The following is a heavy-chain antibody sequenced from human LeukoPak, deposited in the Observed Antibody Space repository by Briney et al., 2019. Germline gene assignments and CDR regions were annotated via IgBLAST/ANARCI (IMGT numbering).Heavy chain of an antibody. D-gene: IGHD6-13*01. V-gene: IGHV4-4*02. J-gene: IGHJ4*02. CDR1: GGSIRSRIW. CDR3: ATRPIAAAGH. CDR2: IYHSGST. Sequence: KPSETLSLTCTVSGGSIRSRIWWSWVRQPPGKGLEWGGEIYHSGSTNYNPSLKSRVTISVDKSKNQSSLKLSSVTAADTAVYYCATRPIAAAGHWGQGTLITVSS.